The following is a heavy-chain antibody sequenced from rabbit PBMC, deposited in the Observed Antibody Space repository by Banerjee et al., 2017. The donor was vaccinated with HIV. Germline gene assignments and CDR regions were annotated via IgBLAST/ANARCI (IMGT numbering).Heavy chain of an antibody. V-gene: IGHV1S45*01. CDR3: ARAANSVGYRSTL. D-gene: IGHD1-1*01. Sequence: QEQLEESGGDLVQPEGSLTLTCTASGFSFSSSYYMCWVRQAPGKGLEWIGCIYTGSSGNTWYASWAKGRFTISKTSSTTVDLKMTSLTAADTATYFCARAANSVGYRSTLWGPGTLVTVS. CDR2: IYTGSSGNT. J-gene: IGHJ4*01. CDR1: GFSFSSSYY.